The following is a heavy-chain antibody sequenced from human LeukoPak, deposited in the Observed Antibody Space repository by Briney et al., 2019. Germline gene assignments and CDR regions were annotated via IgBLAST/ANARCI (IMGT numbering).Heavy chain of an antibody. CDR2: IWYDGSNK. D-gene: IGHD1-7*01. J-gene: IGHJ5*02. Sequence: GGSLRLSCAASGFTFSSYGMHWVSQAPGKGLEWVAVIWYDGSNKYYADSVKGRFTISRDNSKNTLYLQMNSLRAEDTAVYYCAKDMGTGTTSIPWFDPWGQGTLVTVSS. V-gene: IGHV3-33*06. CDR1: GFTFSSYG. CDR3: AKDMGTGTTSIPWFDP.